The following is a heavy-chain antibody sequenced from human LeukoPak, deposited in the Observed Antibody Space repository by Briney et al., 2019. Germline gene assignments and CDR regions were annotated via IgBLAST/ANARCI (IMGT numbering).Heavy chain of an antibody. Sequence: PPGSLRHSCAATGFTFSDYGMHWVRQAPCKGLEGVAVMSYDGRNKYYADSVKGRFTISRDNSKNTLYLQMNSLRPEDTAVYYCAKSGCGNPTCYVNFWGQGTLVTVSS. CDR1: GFTFSDYG. J-gene: IGHJ4*02. D-gene: IGHD2-2*01. V-gene: IGHV3-30*18. CDR2: MSYDGRNK. CDR3: AKSGCGNPTCYVNF.